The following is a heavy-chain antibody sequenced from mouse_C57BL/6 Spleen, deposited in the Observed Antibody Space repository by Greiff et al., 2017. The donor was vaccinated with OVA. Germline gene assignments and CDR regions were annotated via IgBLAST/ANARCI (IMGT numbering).Heavy chain of an antibody. D-gene: IGHD4-1*01. Sequence: VQLQQSGPELVKPGASVKMSCKASGYTFTDSNMHWVKQSHGKSLEWIGSINPNNGGTSYNQKFKGKATLTVNKSSSTAYMELRSLTSEDSAVDYCARVNWDGYFDYWGKGTTLTVSS. V-gene: IGHV1-22*01. CDR2: INPNNGGT. CDR3: ARVNWDGYFDY. J-gene: IGHJ2*01. CDR1: GYTFTDSN.